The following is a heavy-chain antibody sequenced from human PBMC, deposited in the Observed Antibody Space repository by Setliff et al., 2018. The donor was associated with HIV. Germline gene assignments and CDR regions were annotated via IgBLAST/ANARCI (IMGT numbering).Heavy chain of an antibody. CDR1: GGSISSSSYY. J-gene: IGHJ6*03. V-gene: IGHV4-39*02. D-gene: IGHD2-15*01. Sequence: SETLSLTCTVSGGSISSSSYYWGWIRQPPGKGLEWIGTIYYSGNSFYNPSLKSRVTISVDTSKNQFSLKLNSVTAADTAVYYCAREGWSDHYYYYMDVWDKGTTVTVSS. CDR2: IYYSGNS. CDR3: AREGWSDHYYYYMDV.